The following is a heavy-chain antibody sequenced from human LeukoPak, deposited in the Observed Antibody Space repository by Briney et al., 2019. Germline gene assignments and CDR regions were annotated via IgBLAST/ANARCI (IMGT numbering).Heavy chain of an antibody. V-gene: IGHV4-34*01. CDR1: GGSFSGYY. CDR2: INHSGST. Sequence: SETLSLTCAVYGGSFSGYYWSWIRQPPGKGLEWIGEINHSGSTNYNPSLKSRVTISVDTSKNQFSLKLSSVTAADTAVYYCAAYTPNWFDHWGQGTLVTVSS. J-gene: IGHJ5*02. D-gene: IGHD4-11*01. CDR3: AAYTPNWFDH.